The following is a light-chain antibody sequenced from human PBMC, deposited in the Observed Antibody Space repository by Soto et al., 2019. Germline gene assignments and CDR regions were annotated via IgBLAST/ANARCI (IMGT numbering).Light chain of an antibody. CDR1: QTIGTW. CDR3: QQYNGFSWT. CDR2: KAS. V-gene: IGKV1-5*03. Sequence: DIQMTQSPSTLSASVGDRVIITCRASQTIGTWLAWYQQKPGKAPKLLIYKASTLESGVPSNFSGSGSGTEFTLTISSLQPDDFATYYCQQYNGFSWTFGQEPKVEI. J-gene: IGKJ1*01.